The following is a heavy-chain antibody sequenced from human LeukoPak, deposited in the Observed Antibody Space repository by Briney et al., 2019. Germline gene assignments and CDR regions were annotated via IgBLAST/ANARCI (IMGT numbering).Heavy chain of an antibody. D-gene: IGHD2-15*01. CDR1: GGSISSYY. V-gene: IGHV4-59*08. CDR3: ARQRGGYCSGGSCYWASEDWFDP. J-gene: IGHJ5*02. CDR2: IFYSGST. Sequence: SETLSLTCTVSGGSISSYYWSWIRQPPGKGLEWIGYIFYSGSTNYNPSLKSRVTISVDTSKNQFSLKLSSVTAADTAAYYCARQRGGYCSGGSCYWASEDWFDPWGQGTLVTVSS.